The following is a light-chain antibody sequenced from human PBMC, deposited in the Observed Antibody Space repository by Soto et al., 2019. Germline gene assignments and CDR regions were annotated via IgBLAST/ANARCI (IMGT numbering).Light chain of an antibody. CDR2: ETS. CDR1: SSDFGSYKF. Sequence: QSVLTQPASLSGSPGQSVTISCTVTSSDFGSYKFVSWYQHHPGKVPKVIIYETSKRPSGVSDRFSGSKSGNTASLTISGLQAEDEADYYCFSFTSTNTHVFGSGTKVTVL. J-gene: IGLJ1*01. V-gene: IGLV2-23*01. CDR3: FSFTSTNTHV.